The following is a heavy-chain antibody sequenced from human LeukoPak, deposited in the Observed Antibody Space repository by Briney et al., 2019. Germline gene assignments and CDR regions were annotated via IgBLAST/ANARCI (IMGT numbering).Heavy chain of an antibody. D-gene: IGHD3-22*01. CDR3: AKVLLSTPYYYDSSGSYLDAFDI. Sequence: GTSLRLSCAASGFTFSSYGMHWVRQAPGKGLEWVAVISYDGSNKYYADSVKGRFTISRDNSKNTLYLQMNSLRAEDTAVYYCAKVLLSTPYYYDSSGSYLDAFDIWGQGTMVTVSS. V-gene: IGHV3-30*18. CDR1: GFTFSSYG. CDR2: ISYDGSNK. J-gene: IGHJ3*02.